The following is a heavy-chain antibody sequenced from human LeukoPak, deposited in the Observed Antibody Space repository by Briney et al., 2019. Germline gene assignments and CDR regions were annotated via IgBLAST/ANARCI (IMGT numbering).Heavy chain of an antibody. V-gene: IGHV4-59*08. D-gene: IGHD4-17*01. Sequence: PSETLSLTCTVSGGSISSYYWSWIRHPPGKGLEWIGYMDYSGSTNYNPSLKSRVSISVDTSKNQFSLKLRSVTAADTAVYYCARHGGDYTFDYWGQGTLVTVSS. CDR1: GGSISSYY. J-gene: IGHJ4*02. CDR2: MDYSGST. CDR3: ARHGGDYTFDY.